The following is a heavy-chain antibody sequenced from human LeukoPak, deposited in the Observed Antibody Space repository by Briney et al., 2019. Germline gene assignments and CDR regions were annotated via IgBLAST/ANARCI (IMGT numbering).Heavy chain of an antibody. CDR2: INHSGST. D-gene: IGHD3-10*01. CDR1: GGSFSGYY. Sequence: PSETLSLTCAVYGGSFSGYYWSWIRQPPGKGLDWIGEINHSGSTNYNPSLKSRVTISVDTSKNQFSLKLSSVAAADTAVYYCARPKYYYGSGSYYDYWGQGTLVTVSS. CDR3: ARPKYYYGSGSYYDY. J-gene: IGHJ4*02. V-gene: IGHV4-34*01.